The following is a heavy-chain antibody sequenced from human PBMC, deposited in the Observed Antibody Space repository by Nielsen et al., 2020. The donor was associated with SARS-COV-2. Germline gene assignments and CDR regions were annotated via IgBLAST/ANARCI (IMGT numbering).Heavy chain of an antibody. V-gene: IGHV4-39*01. J-gene: IGHJ4*02. CDR3: ARLAVRTTAFDL. Sequence: SETLSLTCTVSGASISSNSFYWGWIRQPPGKGLEWIGTIYHSGSTYYNPSLKSRLTMSVDTSRDQFSLRLTSVTAADTAVYYCARLAVRTTAFDLWGQGALVTVSS. CDR1: GASISSNSFY. CDR2: IYHSGST. D-gene: IGHD1-1*01.